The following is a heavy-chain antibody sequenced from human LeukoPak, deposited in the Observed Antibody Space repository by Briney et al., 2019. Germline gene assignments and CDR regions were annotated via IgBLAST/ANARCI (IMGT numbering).Heavy chain of an antibody. Sequence: GGSLRLSCAASGFSFTSYAMSWVRQAPGKGLEWVSGINGGGDKTYYRDSVKGRITISRDNSKNTLYLQMNSLRVADTAVYYCANLVNWNDGVDYWGQGTPVTVSS. CDR3: ANLVNWNDGVDY. CDR1: GFSFTSYA. J-gene: IGHJ4*02. D-gene: IGHD1-20*01. CDR2: INGGGDKT. V-gene: IGHV3-23*01.